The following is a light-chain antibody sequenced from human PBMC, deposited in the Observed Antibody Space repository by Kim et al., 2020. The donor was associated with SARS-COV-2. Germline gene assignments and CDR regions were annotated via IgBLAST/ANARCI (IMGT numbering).Light chain of an antibody. V-gene: IGLV1-51*01. CDR3: GTWDTSLRIGV. CDR2: DND. Sequence: YVSWYQQFPGAAPKLLIYDNDKRPSVIPDRFSGSKSGTSATLDITGLQTGDEADYYCGTWDTSLRIGVFGGGTQLTVL. CDR1: Y. J-gene: IGLJ2*01.